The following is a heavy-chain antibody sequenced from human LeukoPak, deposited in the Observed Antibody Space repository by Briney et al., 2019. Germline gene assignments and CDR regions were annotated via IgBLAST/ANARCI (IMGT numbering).Heavy chain of an antibody. D-gene: IGHD2-15*01. CDR2: ISGSGGST. V-gene: IGHV3-23*01. CDR1: GFTFSGYA. CDR3: AKDYCSGGSCYSSFHY. Sequence: GGSLRLSCAASGFTFSGYAMRWVRQAPGKGLEWVSGISGSGGSTHYADSVKGRFTISRDNSKNTLYLQMNSLRAEDTAVYYCAKDYCSGGSCYSSFHYWGQGTLVTVTS. J-gene: IGHJ4*02.